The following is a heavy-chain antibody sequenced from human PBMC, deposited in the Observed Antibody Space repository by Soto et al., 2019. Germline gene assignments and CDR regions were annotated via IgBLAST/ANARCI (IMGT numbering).Heavy chain of an antibody. CDR1: GYSFTTYW. Sequence: GESLKISCQGSGYSFTTYWLAWVLQMPWKGLEWMGIIYPADSDTRYSPSFQGQVTLSADKSINTAYLQWSSLKASDTAIYYCARLEGLLTSVTTRWFDPWGQGTLVTVSS. CDR2: IYPADSDT. D-gene: IGHD4-17*01. CDR3: ARLEGLLTSVTTRWFDP. J-gene: IGHJ5*02. V-gene: IGHV5-51*01.